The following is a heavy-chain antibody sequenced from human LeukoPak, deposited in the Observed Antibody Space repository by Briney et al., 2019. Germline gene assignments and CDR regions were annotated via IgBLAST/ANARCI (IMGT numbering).Heavy chain of an antibody. D-gene: IGHD3-22*01. Sequence: GGSLRLSCAASGFTFSSYAMSWVRQAPGKGLKGFQGFSGSGDNTYYADSVKGRFTISRDNSKNTLYVQVNSLGTEDTAAYYCAKGSYYDSSGSFYFDYWGQGTLVTVSS. CDR1: GFTFSSYA. CDR3: AKGSYYDSSGSFYFDY. V-gene: IGHV3-23*01. J-gene: IGHJ4*02. CDR2: FSGSGDNT.